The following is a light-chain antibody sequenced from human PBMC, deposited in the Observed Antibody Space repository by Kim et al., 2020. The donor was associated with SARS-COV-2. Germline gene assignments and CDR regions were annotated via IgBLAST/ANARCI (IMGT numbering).Light chain of an antibody. CDR2: GKN. Sequence: ALGQTVRITCQGDSLRSYYASWYQQKPGQAPVLVIYGKNNRPSGIPDRFSGSSSGNTASLTITGAQAEDEADYDCNSRDSSGNLVVFGGGTQLTVL. V-gene: IGLV3-19*01. CDR1: SLRSYY. CDR3: NSRDSSGNLVV. J-gene: IGLJ2*01.